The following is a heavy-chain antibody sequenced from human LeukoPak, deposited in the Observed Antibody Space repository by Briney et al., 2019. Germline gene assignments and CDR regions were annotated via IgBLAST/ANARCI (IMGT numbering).Heavy chain of an antibody. CDR2: ISSSGYNT. D-gene: IGHD2-15*01. V-gene: IGHV3-23*01. J-gene: IGHJ4*02. CDR3: AKDTGTSRNYIALVAATHF. Sequence: GGSLRLPCAASGFPFSSYAMSWVRKAPGKGLEWVSGISSSGYNTYHADSVKGRFTISRDNSKNTLYLLMNSLRAEDTAVYYCAKDTGTSRNYIALVAATHFWGQGTLLTVSS. CDR1: GFPFSSYA.